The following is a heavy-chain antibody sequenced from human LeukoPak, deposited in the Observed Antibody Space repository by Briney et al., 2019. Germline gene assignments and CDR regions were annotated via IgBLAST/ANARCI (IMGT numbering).Heavy chain of an antibody. V-gene: IGHV4-39*01. CDR1: GGSISSSSYY. CDR2: IYYSGST. D-gene: IGHD3-3*01. Sequence: PSETLSLTCTVSGGSISSSSYYWGWIRQPPGKGLEWIGSIYYSGSTYYNPSLKSRVTISVDTSKNQLSLKLSSVTAADTAVYYCARRDFMAGYFDYWGQGTLVTVSS. J-gene: IGHJ4*02. CDR3: ARRDFMAGYFDY.